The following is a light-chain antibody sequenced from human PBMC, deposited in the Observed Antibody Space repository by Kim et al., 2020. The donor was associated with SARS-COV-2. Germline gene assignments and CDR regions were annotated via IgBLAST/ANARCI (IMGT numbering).Light chain of an antibody. CDR3: QHQG. J-gene: IGKJ4*01. CDR2: DAS. CDR1: QDISKY. V-gene: IGKV1-33*01. Sequence: PSSLSASVGDRVTITCQASQDISKYLNWHQQQPGKAPKLLIYDASNRAPGVPSRFSGSGYGTDFTLTISSLQSEDIGTYYCQHQGFGGGTKVDIK.